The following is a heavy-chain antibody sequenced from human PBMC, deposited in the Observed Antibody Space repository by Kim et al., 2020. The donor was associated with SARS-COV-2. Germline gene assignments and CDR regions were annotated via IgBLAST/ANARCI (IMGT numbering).Heavy chain of an antibody. D-gene: IGHD2-2*01. J-gene: IGHJ4*02. V-gene: IGHV3-21*01. Sequence: GGSLRLSCAASGFTFSSYSMNWVRQAPGKGLEWVSSISSSSSYIYYADSVKGRFTISRDNAKNSLYLQMNSLRAEDTAVYYCARGGGYCSSTSCSQYYFDYWGQGTLVTVSS. CDR1: GFTFSSYS. CDR2: ISSSSSYI. CDR3: ARGGGYCSSTSCSQYYFDY.